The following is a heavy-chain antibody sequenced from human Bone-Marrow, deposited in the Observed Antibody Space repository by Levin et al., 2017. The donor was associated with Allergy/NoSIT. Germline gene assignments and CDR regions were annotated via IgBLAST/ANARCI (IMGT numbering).Heavy chain of an antibody. CDR1: GFTFGSYG. V-gene: IGHV3-30*02. CDR3: AREGLEDTIFGRVIERNFYYCLDV. D-gene: IGHD3-3*01. CDR2: VHYDGSNK. J-gene: IGHJ6*02. Sequence: PGGSLRLSCEASGFTFGSYGIHWVRQAPGKGLEWVALVHYDGSNKDYAESVKGRFTISRDHSKNTVYLQMNSLRVEDTAVYYCAREGLEDTIFGRVIERNFYYCLDVWGQGTTVTVSS.